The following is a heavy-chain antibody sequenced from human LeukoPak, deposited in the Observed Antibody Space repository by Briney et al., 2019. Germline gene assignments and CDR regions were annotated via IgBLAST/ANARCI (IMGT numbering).Heavy chain of an antibody. D-gene: IGHD3-10*01. CDR2: IYTSGST. J-gene: IGHJ4*02. CDR1: GGSISSYY. Sequence: SETLSLTCTVSGGSISSYYWSWIRQPAGKGLEWIGRIYTSGSTNYNPSLKSRVTMSVDTSKNQFSLKLSSVTAADTAVYYCARDTPMVRGPYYFDYWGQGTLLTVSS. V-gene: IGHV4-4*07. CDR3: ARDTPMVRGPYYFDY.